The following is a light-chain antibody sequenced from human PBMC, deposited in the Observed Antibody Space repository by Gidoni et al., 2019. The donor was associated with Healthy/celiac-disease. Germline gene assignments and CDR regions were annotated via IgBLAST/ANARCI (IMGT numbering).Light chain of an antibody. V-gene: IGKV3-15*01. J-gene: IGKJ4*01. CDR2: GAS. CDR1: QSVSSN. CDR3: QQYNNWPPLT. Sequence: EIVMTQSPATLSVSPGERATLSCMASQSVSSNLAWYQQKPGQVPRLLIYGASTRATGIPARFSGSVSGTEFTLTISSLQSEDFAVYYCQQYNNWPPLTFGGGTKVEIK.